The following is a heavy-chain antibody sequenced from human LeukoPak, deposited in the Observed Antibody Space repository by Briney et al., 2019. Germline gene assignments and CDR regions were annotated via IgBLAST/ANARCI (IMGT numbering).Heavy chain of an antibody. V-gene: IGHV3-9*01. CDR2: ISWNSGSI. J-gene: IGHJ4*02. Sequence: GGSLRLSCAASGFTFSSYAMSWVRQAPGKGLEWVSGISWNSGSIGYADSVKGRFTISRDNAKNSLYLQMNSLRAEDTALYYCAKGDCSGGSCYSMDYWGQGTLVTVSS. CDR3: AKGDCSGGSCYSMDY. D-gene: IGHD2-15*01. CDR1: GFTFSSYA.